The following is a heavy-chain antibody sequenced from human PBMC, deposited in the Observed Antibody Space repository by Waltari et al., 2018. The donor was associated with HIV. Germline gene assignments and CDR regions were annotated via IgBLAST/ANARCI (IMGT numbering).Heavy chain of an antibody. CDR2: ISYSGVT. CDR3: ARDGGTLPYY. D-gene: IGHD3-16*01. J-gene: IGHJ4*02. Sequence: QVQLQESDPRLVKPSETLSLTCSVSGASVSSAGFYWTWIRQPPGKAPEWIGYISYSGVTKYNPSLKSRITISVDTSKNHFSLKLQSLSTADTAIYYCARDGGTLPYYWGQGTLVAVSS. V-gene: IGHV4-61*03. CDR1: GASVSSAGFY.